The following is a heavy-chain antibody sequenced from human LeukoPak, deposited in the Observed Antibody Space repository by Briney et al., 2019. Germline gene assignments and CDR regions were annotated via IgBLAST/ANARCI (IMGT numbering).Heavy chain of an antibody. V-gene: IGHV1-18*01. J-gene: IGHJ6*02. D-gene: IGHD6-19*01. CDR1: GYTFTTYG. CDR2: VSAYSGDT. CDR3: ARVWYDSGNHLYFYYGLDV. Sequence: GASVKVSCKASGYTFTTYGITWVRQAPGQGLEWMGWVSAYSGDTDYAQSLQGRVTMTTDTPTSTAYMELTTLRSDDTAVYYCARVWYDSGNHLYFYYGLDVWGQGTTVTVSS.